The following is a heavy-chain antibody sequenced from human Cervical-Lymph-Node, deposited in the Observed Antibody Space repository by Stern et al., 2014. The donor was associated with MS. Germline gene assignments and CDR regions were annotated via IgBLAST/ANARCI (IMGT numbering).Heavy chain of an antibody. Sequence: VQLVESGGGLVQPGGSLRLSCAASGFTFSSYWMHWVRQAPGKGLVWVSRINRDGISISYADSVKGRFTISRDNAKNSLYLQMNSLRAEDTAVYYCTRALEDYGDYPNWFDPWGQGTLVTVSS. J-gene: IGHJ5*02. CDR3: TRALEDYGDYPNWFDP. CDR1: GFTFSSYW. V-gene: IGHV3-74*02. CDR2: INRDGISI. D-gene: IGHD4-17*01.